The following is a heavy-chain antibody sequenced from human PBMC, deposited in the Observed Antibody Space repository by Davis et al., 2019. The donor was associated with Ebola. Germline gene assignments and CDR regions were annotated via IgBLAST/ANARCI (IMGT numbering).Heavy chain of an antibody. D-gene: IGHD3-16*02. J-gene: IGHJ4*02. CDR1: GGSISSYY. CDR2: IYTSGST. CDR3: ARGGTYRPYYFDF. V-gene: IGHV4-4*07. Sequence: PGGSLRLSCTVSGGSISSYYWSWIRQPAGKGLEWIGRIYTSGSTNYNPSLKSRVTMSVDTSKNQFSLKLSSVTAADTAVYYCARGGTYRPYYFDFWGQGTLVTVSS.